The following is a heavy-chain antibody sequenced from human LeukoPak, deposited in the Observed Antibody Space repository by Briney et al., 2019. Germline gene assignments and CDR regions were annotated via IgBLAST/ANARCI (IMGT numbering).Heavy chain of an antibody. V-gene: IGHV4-4*07. J-gene: IGHJ4*02. CDR2: IYSSGST. D-gene: IGHD3-16*01. CDR3: ARSGGWAAPLGY. CDR1: GGSIGSYY. Sequence: SETLSLTCTVSGGSIGSYYWSWIRQPAGKGLEWIGRIYSSGSTNYNPSLKSRVTMSVDTSKNQFSLNLSSVTAADTAVYYCARSGGWAAPLGYWGQGTLVTVSS.